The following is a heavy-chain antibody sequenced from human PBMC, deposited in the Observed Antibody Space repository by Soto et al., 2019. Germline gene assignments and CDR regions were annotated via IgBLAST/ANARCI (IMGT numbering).Heavy chain of an antibody. J-gene: IGHJ6*02. CDR3: ARDLGPGYDILTGYFNYYYGMDV. CDR1: GYTFTSYY. Sequence: RASVKVSCKASGYTFTSYYMHWVRQAPGQGLEWMGIINPSGGSTSYAQKFQGRVTMTRDTSTSTVYMELSSLRSEDTAVYYCARDLGPGYDILTGYFNYYYGMDVWGQGTTVTVSS. D-gene: IGHD3-9*01. V-gene: IGHV1-46*01. CDR2: INPSGGST.